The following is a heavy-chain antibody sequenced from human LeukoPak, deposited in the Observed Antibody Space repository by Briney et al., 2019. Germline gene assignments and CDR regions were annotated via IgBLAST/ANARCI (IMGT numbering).Heavy chain of an antibody. D-gene: IGHD3-10*01. J-gene: IGHJ4*02. Sequence: SQTLSLTCAVSGGSISSGGYSWSWIRQPPGKGLEWIGYIYHSGSTYYNPSLKSRVTISVDRSKNQFSLKLSSVTAADTAVYYCARGTTMVYFDYWGQGTLVTVSS. CDR3: ARGTTMVYFDY. CDR1: GGSISSGGYS. V-gene: IGHV4-30-2*01. CDR2: IYHSGST.